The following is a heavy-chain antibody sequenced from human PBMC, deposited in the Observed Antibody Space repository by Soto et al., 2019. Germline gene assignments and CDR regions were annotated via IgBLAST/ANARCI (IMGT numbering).Heavy chain of an antibody. V-gene: IGHV3-53*01. J-gene: IGHJ3*02. Sequence: DVHLVESGGGLIQPGGSLRLSCAASGFTVSGKKYLAWVRQAPGKGVEWVSALYDVDGTFYTDSVKGRFTTSGDSSRTIVYLQMNSLRPDDTAVYYCATWHLREHAYDIWGQGTAVTVSS. CDR3: ATWHLREHAYDI. CDR1: GFTVSGKKY. D-gene: IGHD4-17*01. CDR2: LYDVDGT.